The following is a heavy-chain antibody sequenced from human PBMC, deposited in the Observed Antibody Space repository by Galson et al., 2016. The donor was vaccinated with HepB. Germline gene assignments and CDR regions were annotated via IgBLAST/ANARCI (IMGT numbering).Heavy chain of an antibody. CDR1: GYSFSSFA. Sequence: SVKVSCKASGYSFSSFAIHWVRQAPGQRLEWMGWIHAATGNTKYPQNFQGRVTLTRDTSASTVYMEVSSLRPEDTAFYYCERDKMVNTRGSQWSGMDVWGQGTAITVSS. CDR3: ERDKMVNTRGSQWSGMDV. V-gene: IGHV1-3*01. CDR2: IHAATGNT. D-gene: IGHD2-8*01. J-gene: IGHJ6*02.